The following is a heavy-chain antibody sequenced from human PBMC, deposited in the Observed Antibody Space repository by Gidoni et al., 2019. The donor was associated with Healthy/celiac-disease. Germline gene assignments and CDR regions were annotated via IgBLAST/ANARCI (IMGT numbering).Heavy chain of an antibody. D-gene: IGHD1-7*01. CDR3: ARARNWNLLFLLSVYFDY. J-gene: IGHJ4*02. CDR2: INHSGST. CDR1: GGSFSGYY. V-gene: IGHV4-34*01. Sequence: QVQLQQWGAGLLKPSETLSLTCAVYGGSFSGYYWSWIRQPPGKGLEWIGEINHSGSTNYNPSLKSRVTISVDTSKNQFSLKLSSVTAADTAVYYCARARNWNLLFLLSVYFDYWGQGTLVTVSS.